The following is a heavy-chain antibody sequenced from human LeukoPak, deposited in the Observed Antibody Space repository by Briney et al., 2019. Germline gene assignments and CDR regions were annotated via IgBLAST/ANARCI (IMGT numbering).Heavy chain of an antibody. CDR2: ISSGGSTI. J-gene: IGHJ3*02. Sequence: GGSLRLSCAASGFTFSSYAMNWVRQAPGKGLEWVSYISSGGSTIYYADSVKGRFTISRDNAKNSLYLQMNSLRAEDTAVYYCARAREKWVAFDIWGQGTMVTVSS. D-gene: IGHD1-26*01. V-gene: IGHV3-48*03. CDR1: GFTFSSYA. CDR3: ARAREKWVAFDI.